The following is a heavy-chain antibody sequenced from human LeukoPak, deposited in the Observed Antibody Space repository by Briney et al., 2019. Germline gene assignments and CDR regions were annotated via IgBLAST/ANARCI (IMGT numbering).Heavy chain of an antibody. CDR2: ISFDGNNK. J-gene: IGHJ4*02. V-gene: IGHV3-30*18. CDR3: AKVAADMGVLDY. D-gene: IGHD2-15*01. Sequence: GGSLRLSCAASGFTFSSYGMHWVRQAPGKGLEWVTVISFDGNNKYYADSVKGRFTISRDNSKNTLYLQMNSLRADDTAMYYCAKVAADMGVLDYWGQGALVTVSS. CDR1: GFTFSSYG.